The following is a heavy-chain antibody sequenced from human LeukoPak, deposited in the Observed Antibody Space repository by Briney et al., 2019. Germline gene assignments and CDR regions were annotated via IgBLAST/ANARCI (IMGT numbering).Heavy chain of an antibody. CDR1: GYTFTSYD. Sequence: ASVKVSCKASGYTFTSYDINRVRQATGQGLEWMGWMNPNSGNTGYAQKFQGRVTMTRNTSVSTAYMELSSLRSEDTAVYYCARVPLQARGAYFDPWGQGTLVTVSS. J-gene: IGHJ5*02. D-gene: IGHD3-10*01. V-gene: IGHV1-8*01. CDR3: ARVPLQARGAYFDP. CDR2: MNPNSGNT.